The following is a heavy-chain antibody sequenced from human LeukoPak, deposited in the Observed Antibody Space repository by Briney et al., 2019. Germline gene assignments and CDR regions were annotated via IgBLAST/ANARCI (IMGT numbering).Heavy chain of an antibody. V-gene: IGHV3-21*01. CDR2: ISSSSSYI. Sequence: GGSLRLSCAASGFTFSSYSMNWVRQAPGKGLEWVSSISSSSSYIYYADSVKGRFTISRDNAKNSLYLQMNSLRAEDTAVYYCARGGVVPAASDYWGQGTLVTASS. D-gene: IGHD2-2*01. J-gene: IGHJ4*02. CDR3: ARGGVVPAASDY. CDR1: GFTFSSYS.